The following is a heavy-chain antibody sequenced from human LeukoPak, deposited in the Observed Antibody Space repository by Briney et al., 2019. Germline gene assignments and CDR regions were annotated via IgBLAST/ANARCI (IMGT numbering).Heavy chain of an antibody. J-gene: IGHJ4*02. CDR2: ISSSSSYI. D-gene: IGHD6-13*01. CDR3: ARGSSPTGDYFDY. CDR1: GFTFSSYS. V-gene: IGHV3-21*01. Sequence: GGSLRLSCAASGFTFSSYSMNWVRQAPGRGLEGVSSISSSSSYIYYADSVKGRFTISRDNAKNSLYLQMNSLRAEDTAVYYCARGSSPTGDYFDYWGQGTLVTVSS.